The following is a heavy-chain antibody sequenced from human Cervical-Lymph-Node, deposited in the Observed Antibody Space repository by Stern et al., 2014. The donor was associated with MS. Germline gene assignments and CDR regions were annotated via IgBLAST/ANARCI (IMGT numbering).Heavy chain of an antibody. J-gene: IGHJ6*02. V-gene: IGHV1-24*01. CDR1: GYTLTELS. Sequence: VQLVESGAEVKKPGASVKVSCKVSGYTLTELSMHWVRQAPGKGLEWMGGCDPEDGNPIYAQKFRGRVTLTEDTSTDTAYMELSGLRSEDTAVYYCATDTGVALRDYYYYGLDVWGQGTTVTVSS. CDR2: CDPEDGNP. D-gene: IGHD3-10*01. CDR3: ATDTGVALRDYYYYGLDV.